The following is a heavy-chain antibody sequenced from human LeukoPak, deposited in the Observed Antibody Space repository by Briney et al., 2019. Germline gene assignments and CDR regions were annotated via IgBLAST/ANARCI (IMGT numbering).Heavy chain of an antibody. J-gene: IGHJ4*02. D-gene: IGHD6-13*01. CDR3: ARGPAAGTAWPFDY. Sequence: SVTVSFTGSGYAFTSCYTHWVWPGPGQGLEWVGIINPSGGSTSYAQNVQGIVPRTRDTSPITAYMELSSLRSEATAVYYCARGPAAGTAWPFDYWGQGTLVTVSS. CDR2: INPSGGST. CDR1: GYAFTSCY. V-gene: IGHV1-46*01.